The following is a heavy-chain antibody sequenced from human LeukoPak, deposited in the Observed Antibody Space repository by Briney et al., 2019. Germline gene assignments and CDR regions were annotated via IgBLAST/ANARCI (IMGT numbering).Heavy chain of an antibody. J-gene: IGHJ5*02. D-gene: IGHD4-23*01. CDR3: ATFSYAGNAGGSVGP. Sequence: GGSLRLSCTASGFTVSSNYMTWVRQAPGKGLEWVSVIYRAGNTYYADSVKGRFTISRDNSKNTVYLQMNSLRAEDTAVYYCATFSYAGNAGGSVGPWGQGTLVTVSS. CDR1: GFTVSSNY. CDR2: IYRAGNT. V-gene: IGHV3-53*01.